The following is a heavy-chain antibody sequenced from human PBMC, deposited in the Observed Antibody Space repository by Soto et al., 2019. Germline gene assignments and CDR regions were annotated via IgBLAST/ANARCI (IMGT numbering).Heavy chain of an antibody. CDR1: GFTFEDYA. CDR2: ISWNSGSI. CDR3: AKVEGGYGGNGENNWYDP. D-gene: IGHD5-12*01. J-gene: IGHJ5*02. Sequence: VQLVESGGGLVQPGRSLRLSCAASGFTFEDYAMHWVRQAPGKGLEWVSGISWNSGSIGYADSVKGRFTISRDNAKNSLYLQMNSLRAEDTALYYCAKVEGGYGGNGENNWYDPWGQGTLVTVSS. V-gene: IGHV3-9*01.